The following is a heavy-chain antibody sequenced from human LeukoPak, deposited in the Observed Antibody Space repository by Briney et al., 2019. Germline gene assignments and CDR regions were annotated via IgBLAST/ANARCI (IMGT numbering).Heavy chain of an antibody. J-gene: IGHJ6*04. V-gene: IGHV1-2*02. CDR3: ARDGLERRSFYYYGMDV. D-gene: IGHD1-1*01. Sequence: GASVKVSCKASGYTFTGYYMHWVRQAPGQGREWMGWINPNSGGTNYAQKFQGRVTMTRDTSISTAYMELSRLRSDDTAVYYCARDGLERRSFYYYGMDVWGKGTTVTVSS. CDR2: INPNSGGT. CDR1: GYTFTGYY.